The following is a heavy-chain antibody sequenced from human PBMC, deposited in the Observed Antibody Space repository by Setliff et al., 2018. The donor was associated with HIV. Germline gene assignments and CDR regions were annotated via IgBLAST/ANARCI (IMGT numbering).Heavy chain of an antibody. D-gene: IGHD4-17*01. CDR3: ARDLLLRWLDY. CDR1: RGTFSSYG. Sequence: SVKVSCKASRGTFSSYGFNWVRQAPGQGLEWMGGIILVQGIPNYAQKFQGRVTITADVSTSTAYMELSSLRSEDTAVYYCARDLLLRWLDYWGQGTLVTVS. CDR2: IILVQGIP. V-gene: IGHV1-69*10. J-gene: IGHJ4*02.